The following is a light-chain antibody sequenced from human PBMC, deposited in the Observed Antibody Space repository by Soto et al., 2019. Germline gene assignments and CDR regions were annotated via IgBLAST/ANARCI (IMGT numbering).Light chain of an antibody. J-gene: IGKJ1*01. V-gene: IGKV2-28*01. Sequence: DIVMTQSPLSLPVTPGEPASISCRSSQSLQHSNGYNYLDWYVQKPGQSPQILIYLACNRAAGVPERFSGSGSGTDFTLNISRVEAEDVGVYYCMQALQTPAFGQGTKVEIK. CDR3: MQALQTPA. CDR1: QSLQHSNGYNY. CDR2: LAC.